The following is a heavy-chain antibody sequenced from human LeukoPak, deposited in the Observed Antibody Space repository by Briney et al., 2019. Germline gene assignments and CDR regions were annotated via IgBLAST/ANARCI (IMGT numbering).Heavy chain of an antibody. V-gene: IGHV4-34*01. D-gene: IGHD3-10*01. CDR1: GGSFSAYY. J-gene: IGHJ4*02. CDR2: INHTGST. CDR3: ARRLLWFGETFFDY. Sequence: SETLSLTCAVYGGSFSAYYWSWIRQPPGKGLEWIGGINHTGSTSYNPSLKSRVTMSVDTSKNQFSLNLSSVTAADTAVYYCARRLLWFGETFFDYWGQGTLVTVSS.